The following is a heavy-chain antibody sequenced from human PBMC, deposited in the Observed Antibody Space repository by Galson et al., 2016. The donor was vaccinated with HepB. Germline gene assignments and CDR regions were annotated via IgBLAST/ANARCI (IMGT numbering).Heavy chain of an antibody. CDR2: IYPGDSDT. CDR1: GYNFATYW. V-gene: IGHV5-51*01. D-gene: IGHD4/OR15-4a*01. Sequence: SGAEVKKPGESLKISCKGSGYNFATYWIGWVRQTPGKGLEWMGIIYPGDSDTRYNPSFQGQVTISADTSISTAYLQWSSLKASDTAMYYCARPQGEHGANPFDYWGQGTLVTVSS. J-gene: IGHJ4*02. CDR3: ARPQGEHGANPFDY.